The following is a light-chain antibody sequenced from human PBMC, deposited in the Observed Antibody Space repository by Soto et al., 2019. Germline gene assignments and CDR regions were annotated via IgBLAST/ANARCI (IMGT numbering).Light chain of an antibody. CDR2: EVS. CDR3: SSYTSDIPR. CDR1: SSDV. J-gene: IGLJ1*01. Sequence: QSVLTQPASVSGSPGQSITISCTGTSSDVSWYQQHPGKAPKLMIYEVSNRPSGVSNRFSGSKSGNTASLTISGLQTEDEADYYCSSYTSDIPRIGTGTRSPS. V-gene: IGLV2-14*01.